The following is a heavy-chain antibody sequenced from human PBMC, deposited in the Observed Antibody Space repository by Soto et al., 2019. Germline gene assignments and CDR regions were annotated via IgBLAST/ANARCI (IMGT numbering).Heavy chain of an antibody. CDR2: ISYDGSNK. CDR1: GFTFSSYG. CDR3: AKGEGYILTGWVGRY. V-gene: IGHV3-30*18. Sequence: QVQLVESGGGVVQPGRSLSLSCAASGFTFSSYGMHWVRQAPGKGLEWVAVISYDGSNKYYADSVKGRFTISRDNSKNTLYLQMNSLRAEDTAVYYCAKGEGYILTGWVGRYWGQGTLVTVSA. D-gene: IGHD3-9*01. J-gene: IGHJ4*02.